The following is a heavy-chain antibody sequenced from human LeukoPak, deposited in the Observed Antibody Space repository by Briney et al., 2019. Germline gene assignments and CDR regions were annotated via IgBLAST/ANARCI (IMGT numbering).Heavy chain of an antibody. J-gene: IGHJ4*02. V-gene: IGHV3-21*01. D-gene: IGHD1-26*01. CDR1: GFTFSNYK. Sequence: GGSLRLSCAASGFTFSNYKMNWVRQAPGKGLEWVSSISSSSSYIYYADSVKGRFTISRDNAKNSLYLQMNSLRAEDTAVYYCARESSVVGRNIDYWGQGTLVTVSS. CDR3: ARESSVVGRNIDY. CDR2: ISSSSSYI.